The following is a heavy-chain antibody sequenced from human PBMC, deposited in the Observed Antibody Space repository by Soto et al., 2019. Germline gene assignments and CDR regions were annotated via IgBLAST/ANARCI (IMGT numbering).Heavy chain of an antibody. J-gene: IGHJ3*02. CDR2: IIPIFNTT. CDR3: AREKDSYDSSGYRPGLVAFGI. Sequence: SVKVSCKASGGTFSSSALTWVRQAPGQELEWMGGIIPIFNTTNSAQKFQGRVTITADESTSTAYMELSSLRSDDTAVYYCAREKDSYDSSGYRPGLVAFGIWGQGTVVTVSS. D-gene: IGHD3-22*01. CDR1: GGTFSSSA. V-gene: IGHV1-69*13.